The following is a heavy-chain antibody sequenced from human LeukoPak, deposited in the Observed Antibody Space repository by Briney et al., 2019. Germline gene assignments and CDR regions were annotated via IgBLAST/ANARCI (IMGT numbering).Heavy chain of an antibody. J-gene: IGHJ6*02. CDR2: MNPNSGNT. V-gene: IGHV1-8*01. D-gene: IGHD1-26*01. Sequence: ASVKVSCKASGYTFTSYDINWVRQATGQGLEWMGWMNPNSGNTGYAQKFQGRVTMTRNISISTAYMELSSLRSEDTAVYYCASGVGRNSNYYYYGMDVWGQGTTVTVSS. CDR3: ASGVGRNSNYYYYGMDV. CDR1: GYTFTSYD.